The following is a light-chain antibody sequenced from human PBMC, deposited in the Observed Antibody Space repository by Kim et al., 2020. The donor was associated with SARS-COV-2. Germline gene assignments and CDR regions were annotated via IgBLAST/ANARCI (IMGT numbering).Light chain of an antibody. CDR1: QSVSSK. V-gene: IGKV3-15*01. CDR3: RQYDDWPPWT. Sequence: SPEDTATLSCRASQSVSSKVASYQQKTGHPPRLLLFYAATTSTGIPVRFSGGGSATAFTLTISSLQSEDRSVLHCRQYDDWPPWTFGQGTKVDIK. CDR2: YAA. J-gene: IGKJ1*01.